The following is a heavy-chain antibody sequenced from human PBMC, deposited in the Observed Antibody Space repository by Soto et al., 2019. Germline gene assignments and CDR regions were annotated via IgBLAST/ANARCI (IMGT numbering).Heavy chain of an antibody. J-gene: IGHJ4*02. CDR2: IAHDGTDQ. D-gene: IGHD2-15*01. CDR3: XRSLGGSSYFVSDH. CDR1: GFTFSGYG. Sequence: QVQLVESGGGVVQPGRSLRLSCAASGFTFSGYGMQWVRQAPGKGLEWVAVIAHDGTDQYYADSVKGRFTISRDNXXXXXXXXXXXXXXXXXXXXXXXRSLGGSSYFVSDHWGQGTLVTVSS. V-gene: IGHV3-30*03.